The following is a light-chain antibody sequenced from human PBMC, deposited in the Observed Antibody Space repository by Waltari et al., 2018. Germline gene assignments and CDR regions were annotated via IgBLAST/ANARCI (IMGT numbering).Light chain of an antibody. V-gene: IGLV8-61*01. CDR1: SCSLSTTSF. Sequence: VVTHQPSLSVPTRGTATPTCALTSCSLSTTSFATWYQQTPGQAPRTLVYKGTAGASGVPERFSGSILGNTAALTITGARAGDESDYDCALYMGSGIWVFGGGTRLTVL. CDR2: KGT. J-gene: IGLJ3*02. CDR3: ALYMGSGIWV.